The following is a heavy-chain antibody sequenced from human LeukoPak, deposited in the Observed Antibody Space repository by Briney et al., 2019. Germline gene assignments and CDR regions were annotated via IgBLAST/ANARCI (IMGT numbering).Heavy chain of an antibody. J-gene: IGHJ3*01. V-gene: IGHV5-10-1*01. CDR1: GYRFTSYW. CDR2: IDPSDSYT. Sequence: GESLRISCKGSGYRFTSYWISWVRQMPGKGLEWMGRIDPSDSYTNYSPSFQGHVTISADKSISTAYLQWSSLKASDTAMYYCARRALPPAYCGGDCFDAFDFWGQGTMVTVSS. CDR3: ARRALPPAYCGGDCFDAFDF. D-gene: IGHD2-21*02.